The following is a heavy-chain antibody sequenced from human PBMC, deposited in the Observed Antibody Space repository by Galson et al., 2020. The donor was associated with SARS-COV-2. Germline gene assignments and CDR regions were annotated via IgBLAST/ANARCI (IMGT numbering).Heavy chain of an antibody. D-gene: IGHD6-6*01. V-gene: IGHV4-38-2*02. CDR1: GYSIGSGYY. CDR3: GRDRPWQPQYYFDF. Sequence: SETLSLTWNVSGYSIGSGYYWGWVRQSPGKGLEWIGSAFRTGEAYYNPSLKSRVTISLDTSKNQFSLKVSSVTAADSAVYYCGRDRPWQPQYYFDFWGLGTQVTVSS. CDR2: AFRTGEA. J-gene: IGHJ4*02.